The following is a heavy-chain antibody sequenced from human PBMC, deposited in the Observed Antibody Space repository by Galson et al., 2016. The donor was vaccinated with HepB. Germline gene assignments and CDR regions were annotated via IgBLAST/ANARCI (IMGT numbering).Heavy chain of an antibody. J-gene: IGHJ6*02. CDR3: SRDGVLLRLWSGPDQSPYYYGMDV. CDR1: GFSFSSYA. Sequence: AASGFSFSSYAMHWVRQAPGKGLEWVAVISYDGNNIYNADSVKGRFTISRDNSKNTLYLQMNSLRPEDTAVYYCSRDGVLLRLWSGPDQSPYYYGMDVWGQGTTVTVSS. D-gene: IGHD3-3*01. CDR2: ISYDGNNI. V-gene: IGHV3-30*04.